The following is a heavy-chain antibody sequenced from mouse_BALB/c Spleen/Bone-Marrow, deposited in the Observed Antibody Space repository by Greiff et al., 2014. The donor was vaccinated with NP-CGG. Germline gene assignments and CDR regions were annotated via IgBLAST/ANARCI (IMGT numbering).Heavy chain of an antibody. CDR1: GVSSTSYG. CDR3: ANGGGYAMDY. Sequence: QVQLQQSGPGLVQPSQSLSITCTVSGVSSTSYGINWVRQSPGKGLEWLGVIWRGGSTDYNTTFMSRLSITKDSSKSQVFFKMNSLQADDTAIYYCANGGGYAMDYWGQGTSVNVSS. CDR2: IWRGGST. V-gene: IGHV2-5*01. J-gene: IGHJ4*01.